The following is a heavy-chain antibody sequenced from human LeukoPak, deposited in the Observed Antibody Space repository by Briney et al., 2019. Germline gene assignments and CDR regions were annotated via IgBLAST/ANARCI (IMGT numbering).Heavy chain of an antibody. J-gene: IGHJ4*02. CDR3: APRPTSGSYDY. CDR2: ISGSGGST. D-gene: IGHD1-26*01. V-gene: IGHV3-23*01. Sequence: PGGSLRLSYAASGFTFSSYAMSWVRQAPGKGLEGVSAISGSGGSTYYADSVKGRFTISRDNSKNTLYLQMNSLRAEDTAVYYCAPRPTSGSYDYWGQGTLVTVSS. CDR1: GFTFSSYA.